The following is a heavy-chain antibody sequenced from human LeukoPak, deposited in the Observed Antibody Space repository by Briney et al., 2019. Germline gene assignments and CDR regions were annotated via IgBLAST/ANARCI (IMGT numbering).Heavy chain of an antibody. D-gene: IGHD7-27*01. CDR3: ARDGETNWGTWIY. V-gene: IGHV3-33*05. J-gene: IGHJ4*02. Sequence: GRSLRLSCAASGFIFKNYGFHWVRQAPGKGLEWVAFISTESSSEHYTDSVKGRFTISRDNSKDTLYLQMGSLRVEVTALYYCARDGETNWGTWIYWGQGTLVTVSS. CDR2: ISTESSSE. CDR1: GFIFKNYG.